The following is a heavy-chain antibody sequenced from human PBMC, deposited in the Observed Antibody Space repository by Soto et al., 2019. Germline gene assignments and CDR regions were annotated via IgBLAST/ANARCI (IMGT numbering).Heavy chain of an antibody. Sequence: SVKVSCKASGGTFSSYAISWVRQAPGQGLGWMGGIIPIFGTANYAQKFQGRVTITADESTSTAYMELSSLRSEDTAVYYCARTHEITGTTFNYWSQGTLVTVSS. V-gene: IGHV1-69*13. J-gene: IGHJ4*02. CDR3: ARTHEITGTTFNY. D-gene: IGHD1-7*01. CDR1: GGTFSSYA. CDR2: IIPIFGTA.